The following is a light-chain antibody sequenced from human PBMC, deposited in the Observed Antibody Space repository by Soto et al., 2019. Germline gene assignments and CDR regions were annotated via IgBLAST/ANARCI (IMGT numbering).Light chain of an antibody. CDR2: GAL. J-gene: IGKJ2*01. Sequence: DIQMTQSPSSLSASVGDRVTITCRASQSISGYLNWYQQKPGKAPKLLIYGALSLQGGVPSRFSGSGSGTDFTLTISSLQPEDFATYHCQQSYSTPYTFGQGTNLEIK. V-gene: IGKV1-39*01. CDR3: QQSYSTPYT. CDR1: QSISGY.